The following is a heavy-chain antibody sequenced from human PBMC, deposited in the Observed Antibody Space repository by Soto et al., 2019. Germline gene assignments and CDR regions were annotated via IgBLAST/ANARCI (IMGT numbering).Heavy chain of an antibody. V-gene: IGHV3-30-3*01. Sequence: QVQLVESGGGVVQPGRSLRLSCAASGFTFSNYAMHWVRQAPGKGLEWVAVLSYDGSNKYYADSVKGRFTISRDNSKNTLYLQMSSLSAEDTAVYYCARGQWLGFDIWGQGTMVTVSS. CDR1: GFTFSNYA. J-gene: IGHJ3*02. D-gene: IGHD6-19*01. CDR3: ARGQWLGFDI. CDR2: LSYDGSNK.